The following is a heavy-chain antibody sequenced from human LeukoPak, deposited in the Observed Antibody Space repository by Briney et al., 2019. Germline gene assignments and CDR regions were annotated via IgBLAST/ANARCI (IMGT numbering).Heavy chain of an antibody. CDR3: AKDLAVGTTPRVHAFDV. CDR1: GFTFYDYA. D-gene: IGHD1-26*01. Sequence: PGGSLTLSCAASGFTFYDYAMHWVRQVPGKGLEWVGGANRDSSTIAYGDSVKGRFTISRDNARNSLYLQMNSLRTEDTAFYYCAKDLAVGTTPRVHAFDVWGQGTMVTVS. J-gene: IGHJ3*01. V-gene: IGHV3-9*01. CDR2: ANRDSSTI.